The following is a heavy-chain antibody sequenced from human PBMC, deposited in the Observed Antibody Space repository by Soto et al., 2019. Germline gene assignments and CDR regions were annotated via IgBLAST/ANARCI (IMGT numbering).Heavy chain of an antibody. CDR1: GFSFSSYW. CDR3: VRDVAFDYVN. V-gene: IGHV3-7*01. D-gene: IGHD3-16*01. CDR2: IKQDESEK. J-gene: IGHJ4*02. Sequence: EVQLVESGGGLVQPGGSLRLSCTVSGFSFSSYWMSWVRQAPGKGLEWVASIKQDESEKYYVDSVKGRFTISRDNVDDSLFLQMNSLSAEDTAVYFCVRDVAFDYVNWGQGTLVTVSS.